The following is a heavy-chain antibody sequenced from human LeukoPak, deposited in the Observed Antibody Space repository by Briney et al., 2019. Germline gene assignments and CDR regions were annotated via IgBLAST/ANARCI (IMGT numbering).Heavy chain of an antibody. CDR2: ISGSGGST. CDR1: GFTFSSYA. D-gene: IGHD2-2*01. J-gene: IGHJ5*02. CDR3: AFRCCSSTGPYP. Sequence: GGSLRLSCAASGFTFSSYAMSWVRQAPGKGLEWVSAISGSGGSTYYADSVKGRFTISRDNSKNTLYLQMNSLRAEDTAVYYCAFRCCSSTGPYPWGQGTLVTVSS. V-gene: IGHV3-23*01.